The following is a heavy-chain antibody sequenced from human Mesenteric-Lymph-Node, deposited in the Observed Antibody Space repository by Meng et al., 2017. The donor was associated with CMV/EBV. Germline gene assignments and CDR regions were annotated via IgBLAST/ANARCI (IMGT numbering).Heavy chain of an antibody. CDR1: GYTFTSYG. V-gene: IGHV1-18*01. CDR2: INVYNGRR. CDR3: ARESPGAEWSILDY. D-gene: IGHD3-3*01. J-gene: IGHJ4*02. Sequence: ASVKVSCKASGYTFTSYGISWVRQAPGQGLEWMGWINVYNGRRAYAQKLKDRVTMTTDTSTSTAYMELSSLRSEDTAVYYCARESPGAEWSILDYWGQGTLVTVSS.